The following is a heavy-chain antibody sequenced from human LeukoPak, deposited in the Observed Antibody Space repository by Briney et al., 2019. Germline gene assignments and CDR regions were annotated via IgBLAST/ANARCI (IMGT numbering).Heavy chain of an antibody. CDR3: ARAPPGRSGSYYYYYYMDV. D-gene: IGHD1-26*01. CDR1: GYTFTSYG. J-gene: IGHJ6*03. CDR2: ISAYNGNT. Sequence: ASVKVSCKASGYTFTSYGISWVRQAPGQGLEWMGWISAYNGNTNYAQKLQGRVTMTTDTSTSTAYMELRSLRSDGTAVYYCARAPPGRSGSYYYYYYMDVWGKGTTVTVSS. V-gene: IGHV1-18*01.